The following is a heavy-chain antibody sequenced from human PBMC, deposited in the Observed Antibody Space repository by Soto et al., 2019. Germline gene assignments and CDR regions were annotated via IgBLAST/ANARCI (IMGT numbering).Heavy chain of an antibody. Sequence: GGSLRLSCAASRFNLKDYAMHLVRQVPGQGLEWVSGIYWNSERIDYADSVKGRFTISRDNAKMSLYLQMNSLRAEDTAVYYCAKGVPGIAVAGTGYFQHWGQGTLVTVSS. CDR2: IYWNSERI. J-gene: IGHJ1*01. V-gene: IGHV3-9*01. CDR3: AKGVPGIAVAGTGYFQH. D-gene: IGHD6-19*01. CDR1: RFNLKDYA.